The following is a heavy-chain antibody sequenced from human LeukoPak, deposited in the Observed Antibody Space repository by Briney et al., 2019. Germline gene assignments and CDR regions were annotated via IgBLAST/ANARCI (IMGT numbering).Heavy chain of an antibody. CDR2: IIPIFGTA. V-gene: IGHV1-69*13. D-gene: IGHD5-24*01. J-gene: IGHJ4*02. Sequence: VASVKVSCKASGGTFSSYAISWVRQAPGQGLEWMGGIIPIFGTANYAQKFQGRVTITADESTSTAYMELSSLRSEDTAVYYCARGRWSATTATYYLDFWGQGTLVTVSS. CDR1: GGTFSSYA. CDR3: ARGRWSATTATYYLDF.